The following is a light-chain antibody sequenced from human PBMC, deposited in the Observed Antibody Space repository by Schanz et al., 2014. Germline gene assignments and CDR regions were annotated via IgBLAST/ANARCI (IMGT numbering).Light chain of an antibody. V-gene: IGLV2-14*01. CDR3: SSHTSSGTWV. CDR2: DVS. Sequence: QSALTQPRSVSGSPGQSVTISCTGTSSDVGAYTYVSWYQQPPGKAPKLMIYDVSNRPSGVSNRFSGSKSGNTASLTISGLQAEDEADYYCSSHTSSGTWVFGGGTKLTVL. CDR1: SSDVGAYTY. J-gene: IGLJ3*02.